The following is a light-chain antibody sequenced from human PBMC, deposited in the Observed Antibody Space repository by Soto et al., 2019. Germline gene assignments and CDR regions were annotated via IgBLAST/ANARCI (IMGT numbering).Light chain of an antibody. CDR2: SDD. Sequence: QLVLTQPPSASVTPGQRVTISCSGSTSNIGGKSVTWYQQIPGAAPKVVIHSDDQRPSGVPDRFSGSKSGTSASLAINAVRSEDEADYFCSSWDDSLTVVFGGGTKVTVL. J-gene: IGLJ2*01. CDR3: SSWDDSLTVV. CDR1: TSNIGGKS. V-gene: IGLV1-44*01.